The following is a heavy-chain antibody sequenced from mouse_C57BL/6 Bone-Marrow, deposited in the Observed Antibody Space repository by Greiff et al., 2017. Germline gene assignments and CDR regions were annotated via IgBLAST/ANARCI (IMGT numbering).Heavy chain of an antibody. Sequence: EVKLQQSGPELVKPGASVKISCKASGYTFTDYYMNWVKQSHGKSLEWIGDINPNNGGTSYNQKFKGKATLTVDKSSSTAYMELRSLTSEDSAVYYCAMDYGSKDYWGQGTTLTVSS. D-gene: IGHD1-1*01. J-gene: IGHJ2*01. CDR1: GYTFTDYY. V-gene: IGHV1-26*01. CDR2: INPNNGGT. CDR3: AMDYGSKDY.